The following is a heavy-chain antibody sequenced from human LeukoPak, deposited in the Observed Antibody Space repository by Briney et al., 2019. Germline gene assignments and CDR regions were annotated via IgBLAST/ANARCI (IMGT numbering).Heavy chain of an antibody. V-gene: IGHV3-53*04. CDR1: GFTVSSYF. CDR2: INSGGST. D-gene: IGHD5-12*01. J-gene: IGHJ3*02. CDR3: ARGGSSGNDYSSFDI. Sequence: GGSLRLSCAASGFTVSSYFMSWVRQAPGKGLEWVSVINSGGSTLYADSVKGRFTISRHNSKNTLYLQVNSLRAEDTAVYFCARGGSSGNDYSSFDIWGQGTMVTVSS.